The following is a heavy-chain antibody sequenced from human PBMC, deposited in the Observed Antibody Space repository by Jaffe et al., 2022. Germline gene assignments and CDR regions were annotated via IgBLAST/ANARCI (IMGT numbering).Heavy chain of an antibody. Sequence: QVQLQQWGAGLLKPSETLSLTCAVYGGSFSGYYWSWIRQPPGKGLEWIGEINHSGSTNYNPSLKSRVTISVDTSKNQFSLKLSSVTAADTAVYYCAREYYYGSGNLRWFDPWGQGTLVTVSS. CDR3: AREYYYGSGNLRWFDP. CDR2: INHSGST. D-gene: IGHD3-10*01. J-gene: IGHJ5*02. V-gene: IGHV4-34*01. CDR1: GGSFSGYY.